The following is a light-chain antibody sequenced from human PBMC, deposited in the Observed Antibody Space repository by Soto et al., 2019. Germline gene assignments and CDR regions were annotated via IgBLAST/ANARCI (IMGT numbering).Light chain of an antibody. CDR3: QCLYSFPLA. J-gene: IGKJ4*01. CDR2: AAS. V-gene: IGKV1-9*01. Sequence: DIQFTQSPSFLSASVGDRVTITCRASQDIDTYLAWLQQKPGNAPKLLIYAASTLQIGVPSRFSGGGSGTDFALTISSLQPEECASDYRQCLYSFPLAFGGGTKVDIK. CDR1: QDIDTY.